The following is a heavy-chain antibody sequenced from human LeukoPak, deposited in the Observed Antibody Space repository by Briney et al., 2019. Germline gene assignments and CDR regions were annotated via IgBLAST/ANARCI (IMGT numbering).Heavy chain of an antibody. J-gene: IGHJ3*02. D-gene: IGHD1-26*01. Sequence: SETLSLTCTVSGGSISSYYWSWIRQPPGKGLEWIGYIYYSGSTNYNPSLKSRVTISVDTSKNQFSLKLNSVTAADTAVYYCARQGSGGRAFDIWGQGTMVTVSS. CDR1: GGSISSYY. V-gene: IGHV4-59*01. CDR3: ARQGSGGRAFDI. CDR2: IYYSGST.